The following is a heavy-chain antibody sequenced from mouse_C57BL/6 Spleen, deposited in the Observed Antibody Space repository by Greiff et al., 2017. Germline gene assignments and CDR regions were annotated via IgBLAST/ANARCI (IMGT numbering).Heavy chain of an antibody. V-gene: IGHV1-64*01. CDR1: GYTFTSYW. CDR3: AGEGGSSFAY. CDR2: IHPNSGST. Sequence: QVQLQQPGAELVKPGASVKLSCKASGYTFTSYWMHWVKQRPGQGLEWIGMIHPNSGSTNYNEKFKSKATLTVDKSSSTAYMQLSSLTSEDSAVYYCAGEGGSSFAYWGQGTLVTVSA. D-gene: IGHD1-1*01. J-gene: IGHJ3*01.